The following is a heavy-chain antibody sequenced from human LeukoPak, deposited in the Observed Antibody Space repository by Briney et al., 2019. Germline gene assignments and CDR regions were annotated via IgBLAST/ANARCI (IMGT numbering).Heavy chain of an antibody. CDR3: VRDGGVSGYDLLDH. CDR2: INQDATKE. J-gene: IGHJ5*02. V-gene: IGHV3-7*01. CDR1: GFTFSNYW. Sequence: GGSLRLSCAASGFTFSNYWMTWVRQAPGKGLEWVAVINQDATKEYYMDSVKARFTISRDNAKNSVSLQMNSLRAEDADVYYCVRDGGVSGYDLLDHWGQGTLVTVSS. D-gene: IGHD5-12*01.